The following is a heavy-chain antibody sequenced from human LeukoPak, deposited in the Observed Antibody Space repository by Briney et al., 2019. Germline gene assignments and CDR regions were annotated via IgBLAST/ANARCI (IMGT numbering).Heavy chain of an antibody. J-gene: IGHJ4*02. Sequence: GGSLRLSCAASGFTFSSYAMSWVRQAPGKGLEWVSAISGSGGSTYYADSVKGRFTISRGSSKNTLYLQMNSLRAEDTAVYYCAKDPAYYDFWSGYYPFDYWGQGTLVTVSS. CDR1: GFTFSSYA. D-gene: IGHD3-3*01. CDR2: ISGSGGST. CDR3: AKDPAYYDFWSGYYPFDY. V-gene: IGHV3-23*01.